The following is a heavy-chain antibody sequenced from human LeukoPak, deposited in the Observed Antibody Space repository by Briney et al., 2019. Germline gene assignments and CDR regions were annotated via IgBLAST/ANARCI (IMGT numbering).Heavy chain of an antibody. CDR1: GGSISIYY. V-gene: IGHV4-4*07. CDR3: ERLRWELLSNNYYYYMDV. Sequence: SETLSLTCTVSGGSISIYYWSWIRRPAGRGLEWIGRIYTSGTTSYNPSLKSRVTISVDKSKNQFSLKLNSVTAADTAVYYCERLRWELLSNNYYYYMDVWGKGTTVTVSS. CDR2: IYTSGTT. J-gene: IGHJ6*03. D-gene: IGHD1-26*01.